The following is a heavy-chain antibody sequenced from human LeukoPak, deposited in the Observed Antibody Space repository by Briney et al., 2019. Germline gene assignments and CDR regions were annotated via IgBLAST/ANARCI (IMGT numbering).Heavy chain of an antibody. D-gene: IGHD3-10*01. V-gene: IGHV3-23*01. J-gene: IGHJ4*02. Sequence: GGSLRLSRAASGFTFSSYAMSWVRQAPGKGLEWVSAISGSGGSTYYADSVKGRFTISRDNSKNTLYLQMNSLRAEDTAVYYCAKELRITMVRGVIMKQRFDYWGQGTLVTVSS. CDR1: GFTFSSYA. CDR3: AKELRITMVRGVIMKQRFDY. CDR2: ISGSGGST.